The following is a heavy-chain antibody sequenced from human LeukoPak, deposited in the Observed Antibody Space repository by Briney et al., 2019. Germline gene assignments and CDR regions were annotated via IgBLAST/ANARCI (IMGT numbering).Heavy chain of an antibody. CDR1: RITFTSYY. CDR3: ALIAPRHN. D-gene: IGHD6-13*01. Sequence: ASLKVSSKASRITFTSYYIHWVRQAPGPGLEWMGKINPSGTITTYAPTYQGRVTVTKDTSTSTVYMELSSLRSDDTAVYYCALIAPRHNWGQGTLVSVSS. J-gene: IGHJ4*02. V-gene: IGHV1-46*01. CDR2: INPSGTIT.